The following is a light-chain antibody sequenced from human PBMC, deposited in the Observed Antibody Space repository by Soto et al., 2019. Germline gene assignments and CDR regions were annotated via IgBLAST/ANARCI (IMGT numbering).Light chain of an antibody. Sequence: EIVLTQSPGTLSLSPGERATLSCRASQSVSSSYLAWYRQKPGQPPRLLIYGAFNRAAGIPARFSGSGSGTDFTLTISSLEPEDSAVYYCQQRNIWPPVTFGQGTRLEI. CDR2: GAF. V-gene: IGKV3D-20*02. CDR3: QQRNIWPPVT. CDR1: QSVSSSY. J-gene: IGKJ5*01.